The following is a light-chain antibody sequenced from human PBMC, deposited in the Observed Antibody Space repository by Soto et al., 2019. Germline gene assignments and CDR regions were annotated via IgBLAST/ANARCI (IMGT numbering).Light chain of an antibody. CDR1: QSVNSW. CDR3: QELSPYSRT. J-gene: IGKJ1*01. V-gene: IGKV1-5*01. Sequence: DIQMSQSPSTLSAYVGDRVTITCRASQSVNSWLAWYQQKPGRAPKLLIYSVSNLDSGVPSRFSGSGSGTVFPLSISSQQPDYFAIDYCQELSPYSRTFGQGTKGEMK. CDR2: SVS.